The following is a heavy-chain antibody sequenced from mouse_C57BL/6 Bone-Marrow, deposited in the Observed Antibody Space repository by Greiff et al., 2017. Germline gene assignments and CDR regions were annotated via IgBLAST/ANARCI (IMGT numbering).Heavy chain of an antibody. V-gene: IGHV14-2*01. J-gene: IGHJ3*01. CDR1: GFNIKDYY. CDR3: ATADDAY. Sequence: VQLKQSGAELVKPGASVKLSCTASGFNIKDYYMHWVKQRTEQGLEWIGRIDPEDGETKYAPKFQDKATITADTSSNTAYLQLSSLTSEDTAVYYCATADDAYWGQGTLVTVSA. CDR2: IDPEDGET.